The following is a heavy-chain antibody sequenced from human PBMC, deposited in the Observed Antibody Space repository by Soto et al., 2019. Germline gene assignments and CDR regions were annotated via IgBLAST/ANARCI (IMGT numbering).Heavy chain of an antibody. D-gene: IGHD6-6*01. Sequence: GGSLRLSCAASGFIFENFGMSWVRQAPGKGLEWISSISGSGFKKYYADSVKGRFTISRDNSKNTLYLQMNSLRAEDTAVYYCARDLDSSSSRGAFDIWGPGTMVTVSS. CDR1: GFIFENFG. CDR2: ISGSGFKK. J-gene: IGHJ3*02. V-gene: IGHV3-23*01. CDR3: ARDLDSSSSRGAFDI.